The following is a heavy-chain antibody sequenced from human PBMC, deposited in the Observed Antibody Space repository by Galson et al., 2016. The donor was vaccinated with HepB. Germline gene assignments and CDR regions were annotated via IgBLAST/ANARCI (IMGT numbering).Heavy chain of an antibody. CDR3: AKDRALELRSGIDY. D-gene: IGHD1-7*01. CDR1: GFTFTYYA. CDR2: ISYDGSYK. V-gene: IGHV3-30*18. J-gene: IGHJ4*02. Sequence: SLRLSCAASGFTFTYYAMHWVRRAPGKGLEWVALISYDGSYKYYADSVKGRFTISRDNSKNTLYLQLNSLRADDTAVYYCAKDRALELRSGIDYWGQGTLVTVSS.